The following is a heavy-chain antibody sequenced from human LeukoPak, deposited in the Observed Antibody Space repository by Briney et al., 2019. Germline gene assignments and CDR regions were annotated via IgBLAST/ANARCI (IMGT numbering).Heavy chain of an antibody. CDR2: IYTSGST. CDR1: GGSISSGSYY. CDR3: ARDSGYDPFAFDY. Sequence: PSETLSLTCTVSGGSISSGSYYWSWIRQPAGKGLEWIGRIYTSGSTNYNPSLKSRVTISVDTSKNQFSPKLSSVTAADTAVYYCARDSGYDPFAFDYWGQGTLVTVSS. D-gene: IGHD5-12*01. V-gene: IGHV4-61*02. J-gene: IGHJ4*02.